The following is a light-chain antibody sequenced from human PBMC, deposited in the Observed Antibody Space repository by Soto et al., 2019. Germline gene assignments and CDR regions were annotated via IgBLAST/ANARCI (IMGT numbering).Light chain of an antibody. CDR3: QHLGSSVT. J-gene: IGKJ1*01. V-gene: IGKV3-20*01. CDR2: GAS. Sequence: VITQSPDTLSVSEGGRPTLSCRASQSVSNNYLAWYQHIPGQAPRLLIYGASNRATGIPDRFSVSGSGTDLTLSVCSLGLPDVPVYYCQHLGSSVTFGQGTRLDIK. CDR1: QSVSNNY.